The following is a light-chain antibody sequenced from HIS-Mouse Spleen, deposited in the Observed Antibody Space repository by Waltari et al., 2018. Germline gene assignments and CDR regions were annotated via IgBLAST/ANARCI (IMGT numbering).Light chain of an antibody. CDR3: GTWDSSLSAWV. V-gene: IGLV2-14*02. Sequence: QSALTQPASVSVSPGQSITIPCPGTSSDVWSYNLVSWYQQHPGKAPKLMIYEGSKRPSGIPDRFSGSKSGTSATLGITGLQTGDEADYYCGTWDSSLSAWVFGGGTKLTVL. J-gene: IGLJ3*02. CDR2: EGS. CDR1: SSDVWSYNL.